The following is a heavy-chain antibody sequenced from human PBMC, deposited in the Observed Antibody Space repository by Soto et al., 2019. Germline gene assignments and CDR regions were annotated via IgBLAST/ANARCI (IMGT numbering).Heavy chain of an antibody. CDR2: ISSSSSYI. CDR1: ELTFISYS. V-gene: IGHV3-21*01. CDR3: ARDSSGYSGYEIDY. J-gene: IGHJ4*02. Sequence: GGSKRLSCTAAELTFISYSRNWVRQAPGKGLEWVSSISSSSSYIYYADSVKGRFTISRDNAKNSLYLQMNSLRAEDKAVYYYARDSSGYSGYEIDYWGQGTLVTVSS. D-gene: IGHD5-12*01.